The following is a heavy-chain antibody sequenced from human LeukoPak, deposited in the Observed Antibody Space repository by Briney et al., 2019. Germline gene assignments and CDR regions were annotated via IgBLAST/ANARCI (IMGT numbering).Heavy chain of an antibody. V-gene: IGHV3-74*01. Sequence: TGGSLRLSCAASGFTLSSYWMHWVRQAPGKGLVWVSRINSDGSSTSYADSVKGRFTISRDNAKNTLYLQMNSLRAEDTAVYYCARDLPDSYGPEGNWYFDLWGRGTLVTVSS. CDR3: ARDLPDSYGPEGNWYFDL. D-gene: IGHD5-18*01. J-gene: IGHJ2*01. CDR2: INSDGSST. CDR1: GFTLSSYW.